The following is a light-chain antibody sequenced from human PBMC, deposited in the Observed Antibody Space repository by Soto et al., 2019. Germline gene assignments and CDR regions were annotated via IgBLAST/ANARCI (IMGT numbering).Light chain of an antibody. CDR1: SSAVGGYNY. CDR2: DVS. Sequence: QSVLTQPASVSGSPGQAITISCTGTSSAVGGYNYVSWYQQHPGKAPKLMIYDVSNRPSGVANRFSGSKSGNTASLTISGLQAEDEADYYCSSYTRRSTLVFGTGTKVTV. J-gene: IGLJ1*01. CDR3: SSYTRRSTLV. V-gene: IGLV2-14*01.